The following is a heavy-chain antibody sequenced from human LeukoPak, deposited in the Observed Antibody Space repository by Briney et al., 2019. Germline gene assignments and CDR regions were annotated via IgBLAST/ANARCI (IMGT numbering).Heavy chain of an antibody. D-gene: IGHD6-19*01. CDR1: GYTFTGYY. CDR3: ARDAYSSGWSLYYYYYGMDV. V-gene: IGHV1-2*02. Sequence: ASVKVSCKASGYTFTGYYMHWVRQAPGQGLEWMGWINPNSGGTNYAQKFQGRVTMTSDTSISTAYMELSRLRSDDTAVYYCARDAYSSGWSLYYYYYGMDVWGQGTTVTVSS. CDR2: INPNSGGT. J-gene: IGHJ6*02.